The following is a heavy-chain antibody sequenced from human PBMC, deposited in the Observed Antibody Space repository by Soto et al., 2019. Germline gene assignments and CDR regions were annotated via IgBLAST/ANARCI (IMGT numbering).Heavy chain of an antibody. CDR3: ARMGLHLGELSRNWLDP. D-gene: IGHD3-16*02. CDR2: IYYSGST. Sequence: SETLSLTCTVSGGSISSSSYYWGWIRQPPGKGLEWIGNIYYSGSTNYNPSLKSRLNISLDTSNNHFFLKLTSVTAADTAVYYCARMGLHLGELSRNWLDPWGQGTLLTVSS. J-gene: IGHJ5*02. V-gene: IGHV4-39*07. CDR1: GGSISSSSYY.